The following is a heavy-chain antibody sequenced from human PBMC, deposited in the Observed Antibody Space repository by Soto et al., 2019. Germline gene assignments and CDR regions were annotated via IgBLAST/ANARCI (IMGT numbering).Heavy chain of an antibody. Sequence: EVQLVESGGGLVQPGGSLRLSCAASGFTFSSYWMSWVRQAPGKGLEWVANIKQDGSEQYYLDSVKGRFTISRDNAKNSLYLQMNSLRAEDTAVYYCARVPYYDFWSGYYTGTDYYYYMDVWGKGTTVTVSS. J-gene: IGHJ6*03. D-gene: IGHD3-3*01. CDR1: GFTFSSYW. CDR2: IKQDGSEQ. V-gene: IGHV3-7*04. CDR3: ARVPYYDFWSGYYTGTDYYYYMDV.